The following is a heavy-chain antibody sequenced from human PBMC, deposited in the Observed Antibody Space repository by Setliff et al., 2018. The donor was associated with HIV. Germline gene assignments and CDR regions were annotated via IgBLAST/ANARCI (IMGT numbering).Heavy chain of an antibody. J-gene: IGHJ4*02. CDR1: GGSISSSNYY. Sequence: SETLSLTCTVSGGSISSSNYYWGWLRQPPGKGLEWIGSIYYSGNTYYNPSLKSRVTISVDTSKNQFFLKLSSVTAADTAVYHCARRVILSYGYYFDYWGQGTLVTVSS. V-gene: IGHV4-39*01. D-gene: IGHD3-16*02. CDR3: ARRVILSYGYYFDY. CDR2: IYYSGNT.